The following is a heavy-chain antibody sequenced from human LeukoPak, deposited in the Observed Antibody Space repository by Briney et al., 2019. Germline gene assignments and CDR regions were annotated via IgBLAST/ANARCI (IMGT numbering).Heavy chain of an antibody. V-gene: IGHV3-48*04. Sequence: GGSLRLSCAASGFTFSSYWMSWVRQAPGKGLEWVSYISSSGSTIYYADSLKGRFTISRDNAKNSLYLQMNSLRAEDTAVYYCAELGITMIGGVWGKGTTVTISS. CDR1: GFTFSSYW. D-gene: IGHD3-10*02. CDR2: ISSSGSTI. CDR3: AELGITMIGGV. J-gene: IGHJ6*04.